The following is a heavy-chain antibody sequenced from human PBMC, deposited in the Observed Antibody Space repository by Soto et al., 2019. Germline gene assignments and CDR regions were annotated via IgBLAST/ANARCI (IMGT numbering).Heavy chain of an antibody. J-gene: IGHJ4*02. V-gene: IGHV5-51*01. CDR2: IYPGDSDT. D-gene: IGHD1-1*01. Sequence: GESLKISCKGSGYSFTSYWIGWVRQMPGKGLEWMGIIYPGDSDTRYSPSFQGQVTISADKSISTAYLQWSSLKASDTAMYYCARRGTTRRRWGGFDYWGQGTLVTVSS. CDR3: ARRGTTRRRWGGFDY. CDR1: GYSFTSYW.